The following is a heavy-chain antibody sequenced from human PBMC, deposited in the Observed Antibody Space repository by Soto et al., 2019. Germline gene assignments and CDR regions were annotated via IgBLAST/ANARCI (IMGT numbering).Heavy chain of an antibody. J-gene: IGHJ4*02. D-gene: IGHD4-17*01. CDR1: GGSITSYY. CDR3: ARDRGLRSLDY. V-gene: IGHV4-59*01. Sequence: QVQLQESGPGLVKSSETLSLSCTVSGGSITSYYWNWIRQPPGKGLEWIGYIHYTWSSNYNPSLKSRVTISLDTSTNQFSLKLNSVTAADTAVYYCARDRGLRSLDYWGQGTLVTVSP. CDR2: IHYTWSS.